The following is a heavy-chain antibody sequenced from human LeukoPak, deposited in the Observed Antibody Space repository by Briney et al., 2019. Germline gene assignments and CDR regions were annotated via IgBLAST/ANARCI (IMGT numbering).Heavy chain of an antibody. CDR3: ARHDDSSSGIDY. D-gene: IGHD6-13*01. CDR1: GGSISSSSYY. V-gene: IGHV4-39*01. J-gene: IGHJ4*02. CDR2: IYYSGST. Sequence: SETLSLTCAVSGGSISSSSYYWGWIRQPPGKGLEWIGSIYYSGSTYYNPSLKSRVTISVDTSKNQFSLKLSSVTAADTAVYYCARHDDSSSGIDYWGQGTLVTVSS.